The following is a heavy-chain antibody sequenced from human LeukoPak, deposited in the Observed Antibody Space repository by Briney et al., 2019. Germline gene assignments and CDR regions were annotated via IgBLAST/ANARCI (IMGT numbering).Heavy chain of an antibody. CDR3: AGEDGDYYYYGMDV. CDR1: GFTFSSYE. Sequence: GGSLRLSCAASGFTFSSYEMNWVRQAPGKGLEWVSYISSSGSTIYYADSVKGRFTISRDNAKNSLYLQMNSLRAEDTAVYYCAGEDGDYYYYGMDVWGQGTTVTVSS. CDR2: ISSSGSTI. V-gene: IGHV3-48*03. J-gene: IGHJ6*02. D-gene: IGHD4-17*01.